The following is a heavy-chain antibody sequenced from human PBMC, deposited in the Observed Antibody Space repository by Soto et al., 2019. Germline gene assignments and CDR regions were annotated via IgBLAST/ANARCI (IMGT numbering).Heavy chain of an antibody. CDR1: GFTLSDYY. J-gene: IGHJ4*02. V-gene: IGHV3-11*01. CDR2: SSSSGSAV. CDR3: ARGRWMANDY. D-gene: IGHD5-12*01. Sequence: QVQLVESGGGLVKPGGSLRLSCAASGFTLSDYYMSWIRQAPGKGLEWISYSSSSGSAVYYADSVKGRFTISRDNPKNSLNLQMNSLTAEDTAVYYSARGRWMANDYWGQGTLVTVSS.